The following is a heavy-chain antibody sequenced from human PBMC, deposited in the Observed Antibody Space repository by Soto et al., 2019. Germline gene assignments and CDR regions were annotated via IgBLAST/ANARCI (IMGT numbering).Heavy chain of an antibody. J-gene: IGHJ6*03. CDR2: INHSGST. CDR3: ARGVAAAGLYYYYYYYMDV. D-gene: IGHD6-13*01. V-gene: IGHV4-34*01. Sequence: PSETQSLTCAVYGGSFSGYYWSWIRQPPGKGLEWIGEINHSGSTNYNPSLKSRVTISVDTSKNQFSLKLSSVTAADTAVYYCARGVAAAGLYYYYYYYMDVWGKGTTVT. CDR1: GGSFSGYY.